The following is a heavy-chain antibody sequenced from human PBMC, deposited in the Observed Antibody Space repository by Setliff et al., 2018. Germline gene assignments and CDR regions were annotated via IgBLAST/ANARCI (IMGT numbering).Heavy chain of an antibody. CDR3: ARDKAKWLVFNRWFDP. CDR1: GYTFTSYG. J-gene: IGHJ5*02. Sequence: ASVKVSCKASGYTFTSYGISWVRQAPGQGLEWMGWISAHNANTNYAQKLQGRVTMTTDTSTSTAYMELRSLRSDDTAVYYCARDKAKWLVFNRWFDPWGQGTLVTVSS. D-gene: IGHD6-19*01. CDR2: ISAHNANT. V-gene: IGHV1-18*01.